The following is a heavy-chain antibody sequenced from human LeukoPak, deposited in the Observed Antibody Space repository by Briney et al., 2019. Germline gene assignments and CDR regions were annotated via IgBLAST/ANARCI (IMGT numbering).Heavy chain of an antibody. CDR1: GFTLSSYE. Sequence: PGGSLRLSCIASGFTLSSYEMSWIRQAPGKGLEWVSSISTSSSYIHYADSVKGRFTISRDNAKNSLYLQMNSLRAEDTAVYYCARGYTNYGYVFDIWGQGTMVTVSS. J-gene: IGHJ3*02. CDR3: ARGYTNYGYVFDI. V-gene: IGHV3-21*01. D-gene: IGHD4-11*01. CDR2: ISTSSSYI.